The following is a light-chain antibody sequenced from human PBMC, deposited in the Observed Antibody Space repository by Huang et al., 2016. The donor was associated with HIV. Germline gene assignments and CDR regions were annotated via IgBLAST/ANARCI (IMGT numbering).Light chain of an antibody. CDR2: GAS. V-gene: IGKV3-11*01. Sequence: EIVLTQSPATLSLSPGERATLSCRASQSVSSSIAWYQQPPGQAPTRLIYGASNRATGIPARFSGSGAGTDFTLTSSSLEPEDFAVYYCQQRANWPAGFGQGTKVEIK. CDR1: QSVSSS. CDR3: QQRANWPAG. J-gene: IGKJ1*01.